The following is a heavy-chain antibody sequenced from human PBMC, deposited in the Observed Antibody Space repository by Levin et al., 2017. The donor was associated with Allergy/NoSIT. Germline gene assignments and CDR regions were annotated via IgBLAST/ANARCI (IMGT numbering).Heavy chain of an antibody. CDR2: ISGSGGST. D-gene: IGHD3-22*01. CDR1: GFTFSSYA. CDR3: AKPYYYDSSGYYWSFDY. V-gene: IGHV3-23*01. J-gene: IGHJ4*02. Sequence: PGGSLRLSCAASGFTFSSYAMSWVRQAPGKGLEWVSAISGSGGSTYYADSVKGRFTISRDNSKNTLYLQMNSLRAEDTAVYYCAKPYYYDSSGYYWSFDYWGQGTLVTVSS.